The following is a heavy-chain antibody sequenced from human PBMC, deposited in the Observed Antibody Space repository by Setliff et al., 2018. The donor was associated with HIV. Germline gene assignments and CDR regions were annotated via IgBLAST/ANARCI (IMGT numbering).Heavy chain of an antibody. Sequence: PGGSLRLSCAASGFTFNYHAMTWVRQAPGKGLEWVSGTSGSGDSTFYAHSVKGRFTISRDNSRDTLYLEMNNLRAEDTALYYCAKDYTPTFWEYNWFDVWGQGTQVTVSS. V-gene: IGHV3-23*01. CDR2: TSGSGDST. J-gene: IGHJ5*02. CDR3: AKDYTPTFWEYNWFDV. D-gene: IGHD3-16*01. CDR1: GFTFNYHA.